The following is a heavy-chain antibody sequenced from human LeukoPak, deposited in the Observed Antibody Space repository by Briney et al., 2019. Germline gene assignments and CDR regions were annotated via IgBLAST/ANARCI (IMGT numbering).Heavy chain of an antibody. J-gene: IGHJ4*02. CDR1: GFTFSHFL. D-gene: IGHD1-26*01. CDR2: IRYDGSNE. Sequence: GGSLRLSCAASGFTFSHFLMHSVRQTPAKGLEGVGFIRYDGSNEYFADSVKGRFTISRDNSKNTLYLQMNTLRDEDTAFYFCAKDWGEWELLPYYFDHWGQGTLVTVSS. CDR3: AKDWGEWELLPYYFDH. V-gene: IGHV3-30*02.